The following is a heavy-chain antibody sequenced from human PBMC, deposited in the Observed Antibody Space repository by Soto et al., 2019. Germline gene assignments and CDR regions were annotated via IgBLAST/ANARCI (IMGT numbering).Heavy chain of an antibody. V-gene: IGHV3-7*03. J-gene: IGHJ4*02. CDR1: GFSFILFW. CDR2: INEDGSEK. CDR3: ARTGWPQSSYYFDY. Sequence: GGSLILSCSASGFSFILFWMSWVRQTPGKGLEWVANINEDGSEKFFADSVKGRFTISRDNAKNSLSLQMNSLTADDTAVYYCARTGWPQSSYYFDYWGQGTLVTVSS. D-gene: IGHD3-16*01.